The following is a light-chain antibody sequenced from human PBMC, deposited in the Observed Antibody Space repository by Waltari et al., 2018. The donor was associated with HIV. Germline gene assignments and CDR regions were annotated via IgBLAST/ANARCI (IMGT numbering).Light chain of an antibody. Sequence: DIQMTRSPSSLSASVGDRVSITCRTNQSVFNYLNWYQHKPGKAPKVLISGVSRLQDGVPSRFSGRGSGTEFSLTINSLESEDFATYYCQQSYSAPTAFGPGTKVDLK. CDR1: QSVFNY. V-gene: IGKV1-39*01. CDR2: GVS. CDR3: QQSYSAPTA. J-gene: IGKJ1*01.